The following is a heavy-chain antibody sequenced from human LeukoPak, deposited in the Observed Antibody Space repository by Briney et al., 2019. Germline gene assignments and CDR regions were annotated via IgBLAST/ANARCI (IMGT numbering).Heavy chain of an antibody. CDR2: INHSGST. CDR1: GGSFSGYY. D-gene: IGHD5-24*01. V-gene: IGHV4-34*01. Sequence: PSETLSLTCAVYGGSFSGYYLSWIRQPPGKGLEWIGEINHSGSTNYNPSLKSRVTISVDTSKNQFSLKLSSVTAADTAVYYCAREIEMATPNPPPFDYWGQGTLVTVSS. CDR3: AREIEMATPNPPPFDY. J-gene: IGHJ4*02.